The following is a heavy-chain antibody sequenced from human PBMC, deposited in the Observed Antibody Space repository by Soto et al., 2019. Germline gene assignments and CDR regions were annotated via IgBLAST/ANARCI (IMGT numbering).Heavy chain of an antibody. J-gene: IGHJ5*02. CDR3: ASWIVVSATGWFDP. D-gene: IGHD2-15*01. V-gene: IGHV3-30-3*01. CDR2: ISYDGSNK. CDR1: GFTFSSYA. Sequence: QVQLVESGGGVVQPGRSLRLSCAASGFTFSSYAMHWVRQAPGNGLEWVAVISYDGSNKYYADSVKGRFTISRDNSKNTLYLQMNSLRAEDTAVYYCASWIVVSATGWFDPGGQGTMVTVSS.